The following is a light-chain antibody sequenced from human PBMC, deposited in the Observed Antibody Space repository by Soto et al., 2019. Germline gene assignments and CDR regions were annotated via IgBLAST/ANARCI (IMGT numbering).Light chain of an antibody. CDR3: QQSYSTPRT. Sequence: DIPMTQSPSSLSAYVGDRVTITCRASQSISSYLNWYQQKPGKAPKLLIYAASSLQSGVPSRFSGSGSGTDFTLTISSLQPEDFATYYCQQSYSTPRTFGGGTKVEIK. V-gene: IGKV1-39*01. CDR1: QSISSY. CDR2: AAS. J-gene: IGKJ4*01.